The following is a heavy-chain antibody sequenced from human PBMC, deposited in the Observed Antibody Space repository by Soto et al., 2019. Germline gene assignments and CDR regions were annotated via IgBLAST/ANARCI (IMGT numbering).Heavy chain of an antibody. J-gene: IGHJ5*02. CDR1: GGTFSSYT. V-gene: IGHV1-69*08. CDR3: ARDSAVHLSPFDP. D-gene: IGHD1-1*01. CDR2: IIPILGIA. Sequence: QVQLVQSGAEVKKPGSSVKVSCKASGGTFSSYTISWVRQAPGQGLEWMGRIIPILGIANYAQKFQGRVTITADKSTSTAYMELSSLRSEDTAVYYCARDSAVHLSPFDPWGQGTLVTVSS.